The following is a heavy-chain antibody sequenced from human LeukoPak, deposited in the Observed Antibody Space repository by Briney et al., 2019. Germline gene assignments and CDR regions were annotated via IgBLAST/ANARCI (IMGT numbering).Heavy chain of an antibody. CDR3: ARGHVIVVVPAAIIGEYNWFDP. V-gene: IGHV1-2*02. CDR2: INPNSVGT. J-gene: IGHJ5*02. D-gene: IGHD2-2*01. Sequence: REASVKVSCKASGYTFTGYYMHWVRQAPGQGLEWMGWINPNSVGTNYAQKFQGRVTMTRDTSISTAYMELSRLRSDDTAVYYCARGHVIVVVPAAIIGEYNWFDPWGQGTLVTVSS. CDR1: GYTFTGYY.